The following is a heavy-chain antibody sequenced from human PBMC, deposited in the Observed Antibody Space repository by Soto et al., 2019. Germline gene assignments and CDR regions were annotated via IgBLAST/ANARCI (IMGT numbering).Heavy chain of an antibody. CDR2: FDPEDGET. D-gene: IGHD3-3*01. J-gene: IGHJ6*02. CDR1: GYTLTELS. V-gene: IGHV1-24*01. CDR3: ATVTGTIFGVVSDYYYYGMDV. Sequence: ASVKVSCKVSGYTLTELSMHWVRQAPGEGLEWMGGFDPEDGETIYAQKFQGRVTMTEDTSTDTAYMELSSLRSEDTAVYYCATVTGTIFGVVSDYYYYGMDVWGQGTTVTVS.